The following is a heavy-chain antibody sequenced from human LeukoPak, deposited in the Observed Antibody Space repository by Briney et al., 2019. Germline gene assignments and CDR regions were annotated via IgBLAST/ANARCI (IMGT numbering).Heavy chain of an antibody. CDR3: ARHSGPPYYFDY. Sequence: PSETLSLTCSVSGGSISSSGYYWGWIRQPPGKGLEWIGSIYYSGSTYYNPSLKSRVTISVDTSKNQFSLKLSSVTAADTAVYYCARHSGPPYYFDYWGQGTLVTVSS. J-gene: IGHJ4*02. D-gene: IGHD3-10*01. CDR2: IYYSGST. V-gene: IGHV4-39*01. CDR1: GGSISSSGYY.